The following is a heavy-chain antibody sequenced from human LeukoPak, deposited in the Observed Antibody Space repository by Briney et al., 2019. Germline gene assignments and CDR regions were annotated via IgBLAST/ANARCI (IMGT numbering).Heavy chain of an antibody. V-gene: IGHV4-59*01. Sequence: SETLSLTCTVSGGSISSNHWSWIRQPPGKGLEWIGYIYYSGSPNYNPSLKSRVTISVDTSKNQFSLKLSSVTAADTAVYYCARGGYSNPFDYWGQGTLVTVSS. D-gene: IGHD4-11*01. CDR2: IYYSGSP. CDR1: GGSISSNH. CDR3: ARGGYSNPFDY. J-gene: IGHJ4*02.